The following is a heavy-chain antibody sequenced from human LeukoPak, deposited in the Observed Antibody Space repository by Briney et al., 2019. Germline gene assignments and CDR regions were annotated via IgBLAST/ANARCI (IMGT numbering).Heavy chain of an antibody. CDR3: ARRRTHLATMIVVVGGYFDL. CDR2: IYYSGST. Sequence: SETLSLTCTVSGGSISSSSYYWSWIRQPPGKGLEWIGYIYYSGSTYYNPSLKSRVTISVDTSKNQFSLKLSSVTAADTAVYYCARRRTHLATMIVVVGGYFDLWGRGTLVTVSS. J-gene: IGHJ2*01. CDR1: GGSISSSSYY. V-gene: IGHV4-30-4*01. D-gene: IGHD3-22*01.